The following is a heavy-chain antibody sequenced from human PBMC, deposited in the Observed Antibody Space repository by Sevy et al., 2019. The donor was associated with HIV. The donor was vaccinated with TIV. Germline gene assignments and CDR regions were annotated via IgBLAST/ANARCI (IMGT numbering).Heavy chain of an antibody. V-gene: IGHV1-18*01. CDR1: GYNFMSDG. CDR2: IGLYNGNA. Sequence: ASVKVSCKASGYNFMSDGISWVRQAPGQGLEWVGWIGLYNGNAHSAQKLKDRVTMTADTSTSTAYMELRSLRSDDRAVYYCARVPTYYYGSGTYFDYWGLGTLVTVSS. J-gene: IGHJ4*02. CDR3: ARVPTYYYGSGTYFDY. D-gene: IGHD3-10*01.